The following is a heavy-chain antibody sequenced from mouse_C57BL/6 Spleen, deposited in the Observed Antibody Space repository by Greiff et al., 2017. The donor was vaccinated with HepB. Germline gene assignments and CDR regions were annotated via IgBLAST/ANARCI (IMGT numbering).Heavy chain of an antibody. CDR3: AGSTVPGYFDV. CDR1: GYTFTSYD. J-gene: IGHJ1*03. V-gene: IGHV1-85*01. CDR2: IYPRDGST. D-gene: IGHD1-1*01. Sequence: QVQLKESGPELVKPGASVKLSCKASGYTFTSYDINWVKQRPGQGLEWIGWIYPRDGSTKYNEKFKGKATLTVDTSSSTAYMELHSLTSEDSAVYFCAGSTVPGYFDVWGTGTTVTVSS.